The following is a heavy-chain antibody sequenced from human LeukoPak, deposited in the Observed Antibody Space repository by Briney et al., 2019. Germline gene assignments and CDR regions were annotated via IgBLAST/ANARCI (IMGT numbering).Heavy chain of an antibody. Sequence: GGSLRLSCAASGFTFSSYWMHWVRQAPGKGLVWVSRLNSDGSSTSYADSVKGRFTISRDNAKNTLYLQMNSLRAEDTAVYYCAGDRATSYFDYWGQGALVTISS. CDR2: LNSDGSST. CDR1: GFTFSSYW. V-gene: IGHV3-74*01. CDR3: AGDRATSYFDY. J-gene: IGHJ4*02. D-gene: IGHD1-26*01.